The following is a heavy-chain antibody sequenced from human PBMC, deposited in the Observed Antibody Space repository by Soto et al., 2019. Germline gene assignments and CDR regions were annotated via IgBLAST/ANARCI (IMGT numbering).Heavy chain of an antibody. V-gene: IGHV3-9*01. Sequence: GGSLRLSCAASGFTFDDYAMHWVRQAPGKGLEWVSGISWNSGSIGYADSVKGRFTISRDNAKNSLYLQMNSLRAEDTALYYCAKGRLRWYPHVGNFDYWGQGT. CDR3: AKGRLRWYPHVGNFDY. D-gene: IGHD4-17*01. CDR1: GFTFDDYA. CDR2: ISWNSGSI. J-gene: IGHJ4*02.